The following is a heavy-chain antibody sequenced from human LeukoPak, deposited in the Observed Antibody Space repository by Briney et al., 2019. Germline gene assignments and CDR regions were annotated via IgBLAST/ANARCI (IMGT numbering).Heavy chain of an antibody. J-gene: IGHJ3*02. V-gene: IGHV3-48*03. CDR2: ISSSGSTI. CDR1: GFTFSSYD. D-gene: IGHD2-15*01. CDR3: ASQIVVVVAAYDAFDI. Sequence: PGGSLRLSCAASGFTFSSYDMNWVRQAPGKGLEWVSYISSSGSTIYYADSVKGRFTISRDNAKNSLYLQMNSLRAEDTAVYYCASQIVVVVAAYDAFDIWGQGTMVTVSS.